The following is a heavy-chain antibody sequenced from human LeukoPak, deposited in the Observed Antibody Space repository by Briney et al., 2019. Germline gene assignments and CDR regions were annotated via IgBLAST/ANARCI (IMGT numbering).Heavy chain of an antibody. CDR2: IYTSGST. CDR3: AAGYSSGWIDY. J-gene: IGHJ4*02. D-gene: IGHD6-19*01. Sequence: SETLSLTCTVSSVSISSYYWSWIRQPAGKGLEWIGRIYTSGSTNYNPSLKGRVTMSVDTSKNQFSLKLSSVTAADTAIYYCAAGYSSGWIDYWGQGTLVTVSS. V-gene: IGHV4-4*07. CDR1: SVSISSYY.